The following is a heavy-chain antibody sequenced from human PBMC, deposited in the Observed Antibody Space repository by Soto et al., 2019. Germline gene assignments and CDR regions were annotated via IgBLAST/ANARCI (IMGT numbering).Heavy chain of an antibody. J-gene: IGHJ4*02. V-gene: IGHV1-2*02. CDR1: GYMFTGFY. D-gene: IGHD6-19*01. CDR3: AAAAIPVAGRHPDF. Sequence: QVQLVQSGAEVKRPGASVKVSCKASGYMFTGFYLHWVRQAPGQGLEWMGWINPNNGVTTYAKNFQGRVTMTRDSPISTAYMELSSLRSDDTAVYFCAAAAIPVAGRHPDFWGQGTVVTVS. CDR2: INPNNGVT.